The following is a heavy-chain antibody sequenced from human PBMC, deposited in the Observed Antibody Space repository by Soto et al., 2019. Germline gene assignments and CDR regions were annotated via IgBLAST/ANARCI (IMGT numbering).Heavy chain of an antibody. J-gene: IGHJ5*02. CDR3: ARERERAYYFDP. CDR2: AYPHAATT. CDR1: GHIFTSYY. Sequence: QAQVVQSGAEARAPGASVKVSCKASGHIFTSYYIHWVRQAPGQGLEYLGVAYPHAATTFVAQKFQGRITVTMDTSTSTVHMELTSLTPEDTAVYYCARERERAYYFDPWGQGTLVTVSS. V-gene: IGHV1-46*03. D-gene: IGHD2-8*01.